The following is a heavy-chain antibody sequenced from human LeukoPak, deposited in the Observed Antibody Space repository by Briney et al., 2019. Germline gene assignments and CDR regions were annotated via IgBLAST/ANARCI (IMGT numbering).Heavy chain of an antibody. CDR1: GFTFSSYG. Sequence: HPGGSLRLSCAASGFTFSSYGMHWVRQAPGKGLEWVAFIRYDGSNKYYADSVKGRFTISRDNSKNTLYLQMNSLRAEDTAVYYCAKEGYSSSLYYFDYWGQGTLVTVSS. CDR3: AKEGYSSSLYYFDY. CDR2: IRYDGSNK. J-gene: IGHJ4*02. D-gene: IGHD6-13*01. V-gene: IGHV3-30*02.